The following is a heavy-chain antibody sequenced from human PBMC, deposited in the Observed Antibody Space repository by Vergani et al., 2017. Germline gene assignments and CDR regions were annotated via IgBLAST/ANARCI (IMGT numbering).Heavy chain of an antibody. J-gene: IGHJ4*02. CDR1: GFTFSNAW. Sequence: EVQLVESGGGLVKPGGSLRLSCAASGFTFSNAWMSWVRQAPGKGLEWVGRIKSKTDGGTTDYAAPVKGRFTISRDDSKNTLYLQMNSLRAEDTAVYYCAKEMAGSYYGVAFDYWGQGTLVTVSS. CDR3: AKEMAGSYYGVAFDY. CDR2: IKSKTDGGTT. D-gene: IGHD1-26*01. V-gene: IGHV3-15*01.